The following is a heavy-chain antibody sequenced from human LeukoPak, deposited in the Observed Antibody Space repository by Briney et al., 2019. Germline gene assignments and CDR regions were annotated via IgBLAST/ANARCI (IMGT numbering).Heavy chain of an antibody. Sequence: PGGSLRLSCAASGFTFSSCWMHWVRQAPGQGLVWVSRINSDGTSTIYADSVKGRFTISRDNAKNTLYLQMNSLRAEDTAVYYCARARSDGYNVFDYWGQGTLVTVSS. V-gene: IGHV3-74*01. J-gene: IGHJ4*02. CDR1: GFTFSSCW. CDR2: INSDGTST. D-gene: IGHD5-24*01. CDR3: ARARSDGYNVFDY.